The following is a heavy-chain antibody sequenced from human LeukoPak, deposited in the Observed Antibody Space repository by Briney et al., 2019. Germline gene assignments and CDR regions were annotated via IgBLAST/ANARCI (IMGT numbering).Heavy chain of an antibody. CDR1: GGSISSYY. D-gene: IGHD3-22*01. J-gene: IGHJ3*02. V-gene: IGHV4-59*08. Sequence: TTSETLSLTCTVSGGSISSYYWSWIRQPPGKGLEWIGYIHYSGSTNYNPSLKSRVTISEDTSKNQFSLKLSSVTAADTAVYYCARRDFINYFDSSGYNAFDIWGQGTMVTVSS. CDR2: IHYSGST. CDR3: ARRDFINYFDSSGYNAFDI.